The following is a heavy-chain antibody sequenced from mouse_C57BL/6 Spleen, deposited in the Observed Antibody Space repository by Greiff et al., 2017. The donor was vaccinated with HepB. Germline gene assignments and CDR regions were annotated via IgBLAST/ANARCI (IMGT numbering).Heavy chain of an antibody. CDR3: ARSNSFAY. CDR1: GYSFTGYY. Sequence: EVHLVESGPELVKPGASVKISCKASGYSFTGYYMNWVKQSPEKSLEWIGEINPSTGGTTYNQKFKAKATLTVDKSSSTAYMQLKSLTSEDSAVYYCARSNSFAYWGQGTLVTVSA. J-gene: IGHJ3*01. V-gene: IGHV1-42*01. D-gene: IGHD2-5*01. CDR2: INPSTGGT.